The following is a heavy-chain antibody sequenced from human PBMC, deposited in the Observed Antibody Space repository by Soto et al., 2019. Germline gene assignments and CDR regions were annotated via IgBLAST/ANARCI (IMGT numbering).Heavy chain of an antibody. V-gene: IGHV1-18*01. CDR3: ARSGSVPYYYYGLDV. J-gene: IGHJ6*02. CDR1: GYTFSRSG. CDR2: ISTYNGDA. Sequence: QVQLVQSGAEVRKPGASVKVSCKTSGYTFSRSGISWVRQAPGQGLEWMGWISTYNGDANYAQKLKGRVTMTTDPSTSTAFMELGSLTSDDTAVYYCARSGSVPYYYYGLDVWGQGTTVTVSS. D-gene: IGHD1-26*01.